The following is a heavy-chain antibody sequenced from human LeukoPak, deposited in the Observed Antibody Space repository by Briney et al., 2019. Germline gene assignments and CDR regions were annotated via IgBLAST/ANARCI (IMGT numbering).Heavy chain of an antibody. CDR1: GYTFTSYG. J-gene: IGHJ4*02. CDR2: ISAYNGNT. D-gene: IGHD3-3*01. CDR3: ARDQADNYDFWSGYPHSNFDY. Sequence: GASVKVSCKASGYTFTSYGISWVRQAPGQGLEWMGWISAYNGNTNYAQKLQGRVTMTTDTSTSTAYMELRSLRSDDTAVYYCARDQADNYDFWSGYPHSNFDYWGQGTLVTASS. V-gene: IGHV1-18*01.